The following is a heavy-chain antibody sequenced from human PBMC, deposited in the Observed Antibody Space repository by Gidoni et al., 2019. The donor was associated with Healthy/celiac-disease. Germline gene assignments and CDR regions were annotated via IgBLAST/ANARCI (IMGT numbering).Heavy chain of an antibody. CDR2: ISYDGSNK. CDR3: ARWGCGGSCPLGYYYMDV. V-gene: IGHV3-30-3*01. J-gene: IGHJ6*03. D-gene: IGHD2-15*01. CDR1: GFPFSSHP. Sequence: QVQLVDSGGGVVQPGRSLRLSCAASGFPFSSHPMPWVRQAPGKGLEWVAFISYDGSNKYYADSVKGRFTISRDNSKNTLYRQMNSLRAEDTAVYYCARWGCGGSCPLGYYYMDVWGKGTTVTVSS.